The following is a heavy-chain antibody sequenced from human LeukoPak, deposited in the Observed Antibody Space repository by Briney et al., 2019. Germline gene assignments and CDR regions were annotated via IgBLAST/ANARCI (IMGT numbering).Heavy chain of an antibody. CDR2: ISAYNGHT. V-gene: IGHV1-18*01. CDR3: ARGRWQQPPGLDY. J-gene: IGHJ4*02. D-gene: IGHD6-13*01. Sequence: ASVKVSCKASGYIFSSYGITWVRQAPGQGLEWMGWISAYNGHTNFVQKFQGRVTMTTDTSTSTAYMELRSLRSDDTAVYYCARGRWQQPPGLDYWGQGTLVTVSS. CDR1: GYIFSSYG.